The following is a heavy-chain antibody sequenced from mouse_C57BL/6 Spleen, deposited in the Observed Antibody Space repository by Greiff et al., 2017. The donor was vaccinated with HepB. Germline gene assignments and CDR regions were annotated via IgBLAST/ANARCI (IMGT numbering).Heavy chain of an antibody. D-gene: IGHD3-2*02. V-gene: IGHV1-5*01. CDR2: IYPGNSDT. CDR1: GYTFTSYW. J-gene: IGHJ4*01. Sequence: VQLQQSGTVLARPGASVKMSCKTSGYTFTSYWMHWVKQRPGQGLEWIGAIYPGNSDTSYNQKFKGKAKLTAVTSASTAYMELSSLTNEDSAVYYCTRGTAQATDYAMDYWGQGTSVTVSS. CDR3: TRGTAQATDYAMDY.